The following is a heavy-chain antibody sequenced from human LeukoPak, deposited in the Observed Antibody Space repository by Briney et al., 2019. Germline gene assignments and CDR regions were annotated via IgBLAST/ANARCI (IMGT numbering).Heavy chain of an antibody. CDR3: TTVPSSTPYNLCDY. V-gene: IGHV3-74*03. Sequence: AGGSLRLSCAASGFTFSRYWMHWVRQAPGKGLMWVSRISADGNTTLYADSVKGRFTISRDNAKNTLYPQMNSLGAEDTAVYSCTTVPSSTPYNLCDYWGQGTLVTVSS. CDR1: GFTFSRYW. J-gene: IGHJ4*02. CDR2: ISADGNTT. D-gene: IGHD6-13*01.